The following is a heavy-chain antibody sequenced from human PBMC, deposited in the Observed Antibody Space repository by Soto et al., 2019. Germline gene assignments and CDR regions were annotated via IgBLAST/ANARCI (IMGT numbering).Heavy chain of an antibody. CDR2: IKTSAGGGAT. V-gene: IGHV3-15*07. D-gene: IGHD2-15*01. J-gene: IGHJ6*02. Sequence: EVQLVESAGGLVKPGGSLRLSCVASGFSFTEAWMNWVRQAPGEGLEWVGRIKTSAGGGATDYAAPVQGRFTISRDDSKNALYLHMNSLRTEDTAIYYCTTGSVEGIWGQGTTVTVSS. CDR3: TTGSVEGI. CDR1: GFSFTEAW.